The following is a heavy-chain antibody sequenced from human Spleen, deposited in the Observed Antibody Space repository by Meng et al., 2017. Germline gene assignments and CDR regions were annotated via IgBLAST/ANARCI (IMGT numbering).Heavy chain of an antibody. D-gene: IGHD5-12*01. CDR1: VGTFSSYA. CDR2: IIPIRRTA. V-gene: IGHV1-69*13. Sequence: SVKVSCKASVGTFSSYAISWVRQAPGQGLAWMGGIIPIRRTANYAQKFQGRVAITADEYTDTAYLEIYGLTSEDTAVYYCARDYEQWLRFKGFAYWGQGTLVTVSS. CDR3: ARDYEQWLRFKGFAY. J-gene: IGHJ4*02.